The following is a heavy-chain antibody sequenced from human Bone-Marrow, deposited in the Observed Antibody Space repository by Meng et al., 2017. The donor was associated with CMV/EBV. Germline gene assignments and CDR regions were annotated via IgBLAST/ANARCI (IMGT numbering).Heavy chain of an antibody. Sequence: GGSLRLSCEASLSTFGGSDMNWIRQPPGKGLEWIAYISASGITKTYADSVQGRFTVSRDNGKKSLFLEMISLRGDDTAVYYCARGESGYPNWFDPWGQGTLVTVSS. CDR3: ARGESGYPNWFDP. D-gene: IGHD3-22*01. J-gene: IGHJ5*02. CDR1: LSTFGGSD. CDR2: ISASGITK. V-gene: IGHV3-11*04.